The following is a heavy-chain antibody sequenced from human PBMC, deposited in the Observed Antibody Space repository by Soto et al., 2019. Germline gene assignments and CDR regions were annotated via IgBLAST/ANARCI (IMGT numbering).Heavy chain of an antibody. CDR3: ARAVVVVAATPGWFDP. V-gene: IGHV4-34*01. D-gene: IGHD2-15*01. J-gene: IGHJ5*02. Sequence: SETLALSCAVYGGSFRGYYWGWIRKPPGKGLEWIGEINHSGSTNYNPSLKSRVTISVDTSKNQFSLKLSSVTAADTAVYYCARAVVVVAATPGWFDPWGQGTLVTVSS. CDR2: INHSGST. CDR1: GGSFRGYY.